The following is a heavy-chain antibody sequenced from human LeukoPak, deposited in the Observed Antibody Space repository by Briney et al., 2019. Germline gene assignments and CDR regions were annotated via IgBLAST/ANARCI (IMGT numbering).Heavy chain of an antibody. V-gene: IGHV3-15*01. D-gene: IGHD3-16*01. CDR3: TTDFDPIGAY. CDR1: GFTFSNAW. J-gene: IGHJ4*02. Sequence: GGSLRLSCAASGFTFSNAWMSWVRQAPGKGLEWVGRIRSKTDSGTTDYAAPVKGRFTISRDDSKNTLYLQMNSLKTEDTAVYYYTTDFDPIGAYWGQGTLVTVSS. CDR2: IRSKTDSGTT.